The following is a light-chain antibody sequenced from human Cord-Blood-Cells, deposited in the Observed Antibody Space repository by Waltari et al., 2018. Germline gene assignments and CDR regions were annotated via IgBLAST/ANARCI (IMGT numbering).Light chain of an antibody. Sequence: EIVLTQSPGTLSLSPGERAPLPCRASQSVSSSYLAWYQQKPGQAPRLLIYGASSRATGIPDRVSGSGSGTDFTLTISRLEPEDFAVYYCQQYGSSLWTFGQGTKVEIK. J-gene: IGKJ1*01. V-gene: IGKV3-20*01. CDR2: GAS. CDR3: QQYGSSLWT. CDR1: QSVSSSY.